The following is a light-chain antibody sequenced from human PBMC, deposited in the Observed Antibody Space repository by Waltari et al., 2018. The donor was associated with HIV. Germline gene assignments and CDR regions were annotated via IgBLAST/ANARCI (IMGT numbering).Light chain of an antibody. Sequence: QSVLTQPPSASGTLGQSVTISCPGSSSNVGSKPVYWFQQVSGTAPKLLIYRDYQRLSGIPDRFSGSNSGASASLTISGLRSEDEADYYCVAGDDSLSGYVFGTGTKVSVL. J-gene: IGLJ1*01. CDR3: VAGDDSLSGYV. V-gene: IGLV1-47*01. CDR2: RDY. CDR1: SSNVGSKP.